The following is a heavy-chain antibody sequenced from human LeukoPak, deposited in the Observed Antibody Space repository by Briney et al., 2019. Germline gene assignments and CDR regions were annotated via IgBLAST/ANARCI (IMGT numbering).Heavy chain of an antibody. CDR1: GFTVSSNY. D-gene: IGHD3-10*01. CDR2: IYSGGST. Sequence: GGSLRLSCAASGFTVSSNYMSWVRQAPGKGLEWVSVIYSGGSTYYADSVKGRFTISRDNSRNTLYLQMNSLRAEDTAVYYCARRGSGSYIYYFDYWGQGTLVTVSS. V-gene: IGHV3-66*02. CDR3: ARRGSGSYIYYFDY. J-gene: IGHJ4*02.